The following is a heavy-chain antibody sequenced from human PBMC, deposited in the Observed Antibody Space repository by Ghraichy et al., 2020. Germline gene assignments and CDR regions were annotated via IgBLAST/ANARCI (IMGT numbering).Heavy chain of an antibody. CDR3: ARRGWDYGEPFTGYFDL. V-gene: IGHV4-59*08. D-gene: IGHD4-17*01. CDR2: IYYSGST. Sequence: SETLSLTCTVSGGSISSYYWSWIRQPPGKGLEWIGYIYYSGSTNYNPSLKSRVTISVDTSKNQFSLKLSSVTAADTAVYYCARRGWDYGEPFTGYFDLWGRGTLVTVSS. J-gene: IGHJ2*01. CDR1: GGSISSYY.